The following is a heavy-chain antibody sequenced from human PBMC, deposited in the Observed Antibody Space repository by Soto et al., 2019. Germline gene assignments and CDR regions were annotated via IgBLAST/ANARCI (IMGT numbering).Heavy chain of an antibody. Sequence: PGGSLRLSCAASGFTFSSYDMHWVRQATGKGLEWVSAIGTAGDTYYPGSVKGRFTISRENAKNSLYLQMNSLRAGDTAVYYCARGNVSGAFDYWGQGTLVTVSS. CDR3: ARGNVSGAFDY. V-gene: IGHV3-13*01. CDR1: GFTFSSYD. J-gene: IGHJ4*02. CDR2: IGTAGDT. D-gene: IGHD1-1*01.